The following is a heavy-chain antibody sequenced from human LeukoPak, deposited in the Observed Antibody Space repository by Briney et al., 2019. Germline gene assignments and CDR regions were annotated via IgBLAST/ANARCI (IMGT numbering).Heavy chain of an antibody. J-gene: IGHJ4*02. CDR1: GFTFNIYW. CDR2: INQGGSEK. Sequence: GGSLRLSCAASGFTFNIYWMSWVRQGPGKGLEWVANINQGGSEKYYVDSVKGRFTISRDNAKNSLYLQMNSLRAEDTAVYYCARDKSYGDSEDYWGQGTLVTVSS. CDR3: ARDKSYGDSEDY. D-gene: IGHD4-17*01. V-gene: IGHV3-7*05.